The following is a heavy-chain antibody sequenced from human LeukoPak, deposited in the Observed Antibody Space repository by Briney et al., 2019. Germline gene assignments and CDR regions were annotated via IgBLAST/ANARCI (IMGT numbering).Heavy chain of an antibody. Sequence: PGRSLRLSCAASGFTFSSYGMHWVRQAPGKGLEWVAVISYDGSNKYYADSVKGLFTISRDNSKNTLYLQMNSLRAEDTAVYYCARAGAVLRYFDWTYGMDVWGKGTTVTVSS. V-gene: IGHV3-30*03. CDR3: ARAGAVLRYFDWTYGMDV. J-gene: IGHJ6*04. CDR1: GFTFSSYG. D-gene: IGHD3-9*01. CDR2: ISYDGSNK.